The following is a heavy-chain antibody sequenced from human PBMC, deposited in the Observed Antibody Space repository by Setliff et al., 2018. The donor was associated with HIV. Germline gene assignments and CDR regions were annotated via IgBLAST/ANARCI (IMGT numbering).Heavy chain of an antibody. CDR3: AILSVYWFDP. V-gene: IGHV1-2*02. Sequence: VASVKVSCKASGYTFTDNYIHWVRQAPGQGLEWVAWINPSSGRTDYAQRFQGRVTLTSDSSISTAYMELSRLRSDDTATYYCAILSVYWFDPWGQGTPVTVSS. D-gene: IGHD1-20*01. CDR2: INPSSGRT. CDR1: GYTFTDNY. J-gene: IGHJ5*02.